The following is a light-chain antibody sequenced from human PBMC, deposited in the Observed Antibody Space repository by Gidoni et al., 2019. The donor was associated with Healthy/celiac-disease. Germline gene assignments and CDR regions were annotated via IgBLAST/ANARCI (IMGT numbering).Light chain of an antibody. CDR2: KAS. Sequence: DIQMTQSPSTLSASVGDRVTITCRASQSISSWLAWYQKKPGKAPKLLIYKASSLESGVPSRFSGSGSVTEFTLTISSLQPDDFATYYCQQYNSFWTFGQXTKVEIK. CDR3: QQYNSFWT. CDR1: QSISSW. J-gene: IGKJ1*01. V-gene: IGKV1-5*03.